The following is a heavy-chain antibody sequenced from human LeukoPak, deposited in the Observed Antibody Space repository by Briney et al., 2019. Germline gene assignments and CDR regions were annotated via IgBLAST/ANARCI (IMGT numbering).Heavy chain of an antibody. Sequence: SETLSLTCTVSGGSISSYYWSWIRQPPGKGLEWIGYIYYSGSTNYNPSLKSRVTISVDTSKNQFSLKLSSVTAADTAVYYCARGEYCSGGSCYSGWYFDLWGRGTLVTVSS. CDR3: ARGEYCSGGSCYSGWYFDL. CDR2: IYYSGST. V-gene: IGHV4-59*01. D-gene: IGHD2-15*01. CDR1: GGSISSYY. J-gene: IGHJ2*01.